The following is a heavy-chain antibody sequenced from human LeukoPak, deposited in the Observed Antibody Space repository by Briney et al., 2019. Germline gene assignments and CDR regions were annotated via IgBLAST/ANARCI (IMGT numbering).Heavy chain of an antibody. J-gene: IGHJ3*02. V-gene: IGHV3-64*01. D-gene: IGHD2-15*01. CDR2: ISSNGGST. CDR3: ARDQEGYCSGGSCYSPAFDI. CDR1: GFTFSSYA. Sequence: GGSLRLSCAASGFTFSSYAMHWVRQAPGKGLEYVSAISSNGGSTYYANSVKGRFTISRDNSKNTLYLQMGSLRAEDMAVYYCARDQEGYCSGGSCYSPAFDIWGQGTMVTASS.